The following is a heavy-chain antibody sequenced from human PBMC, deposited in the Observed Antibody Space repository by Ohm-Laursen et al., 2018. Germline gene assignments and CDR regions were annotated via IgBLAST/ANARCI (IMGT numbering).Heavy chain of an antibody. CDR2: ISWNSGSI. D-gene: IGHD5-18*01. CDR3: AREQLWFDY. V-gene: IGHV3-9*01. Sequence: SLRLSCAASGFTFDDYAMHWVRQAPGKGLEWVSGISWNSGSIGYADSVKGRFTISRDNAKNSLYLQMNSLRAEDTAVYYCAREQLWFDYWGQGTLVTVSS. CDR1: GFTFDDYA. J-gene: IGHJ4*02.